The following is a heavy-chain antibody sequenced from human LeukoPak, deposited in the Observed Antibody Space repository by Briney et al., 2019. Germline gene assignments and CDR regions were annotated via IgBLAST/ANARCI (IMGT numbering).Heavy chain of an antibody. CDR2: ITGSGDYT. J-gene: IGHJ4*02. CDR3: ARRVMAARLYYFDY. V-gene: IGHV3-23*01. D-gene: IGHD2-21*01. CDR1: GFSFGSHP. Sequence: GGSLRLSCAASGFSFGSHPMDWVRQAPGKGLEWVSGITGSGDYTYYIDSVQGRFTISRDNSKNMLFLQMNSVRAEDTAVYYCARRVMAARLYYFDYWGRGILVTVSS.